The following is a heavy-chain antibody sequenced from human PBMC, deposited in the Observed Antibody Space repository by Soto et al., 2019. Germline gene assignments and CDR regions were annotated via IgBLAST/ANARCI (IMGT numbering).Heavy chain of an antibody. CDR1: GGTFSSYT. CDR2: IIPILGIA. D-gene: IGHD2-2*01. CDR3: ARSPKSLARRSSTSCLLVD. Sequence: GASVKVSCKASGGTFSSYTISWVRQAPGQGLEWMGRIIPILGIANYAQKFQGRVTITADKSTSTAYMELSSLRSEDTAVYYCARSPKSLARRSSTSCLLVDWGQGTLVTVSS. J-gene: IGHJ4*02. V-gene: IGHV1-69*02.